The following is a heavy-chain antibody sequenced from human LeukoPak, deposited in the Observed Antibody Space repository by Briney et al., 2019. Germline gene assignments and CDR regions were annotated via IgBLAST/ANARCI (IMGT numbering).Heavy chain of an antibody. Sequence: EASVKVSCKASGGTFSSYAISWVRQAPGQGLEWMGRIIPILGIANYAQKFQGRVTITADKSTSTAYVELSSLRSEDTAVYYCARDLAGYSGSSDYWGQGTLVTVSS. CDR1: GGTFSSYA. CDR3: ARDLAGYSGSSDY. CDR2: IIPILGIA. D-gene: IGHD5-12*01. J-gene: IGHJ4*02. V-gene: IGHV1-69*04.